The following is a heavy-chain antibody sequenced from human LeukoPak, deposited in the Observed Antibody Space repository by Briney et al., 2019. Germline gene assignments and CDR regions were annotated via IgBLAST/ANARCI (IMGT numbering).Heavy chain of an antibody. CDR1: GFSFSGHW. D-gene: IGHD6-6*01. V-gene: IGHV3-74*01. Sequence: GGSLRLSCTASGFSFSGHWMHWARQLPGKGLVWVSRIIPTGSTTSYADSVKGRFTVSRDNAKNTLYLQVNNLRAEDTAVYYCARGPNSNWSGLDFWGQGTLLTVSS. CDR2: IIPTGSTT. CDR3: ARGPNSNWSGLDF. J-gene: IGHJ4*02.